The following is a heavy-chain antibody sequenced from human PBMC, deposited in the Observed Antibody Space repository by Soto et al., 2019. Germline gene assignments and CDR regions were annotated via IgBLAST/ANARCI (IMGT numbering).Heavy chain of an antibody. D-gene: IGHD4-17*01. J-gene: IGHJ4*02. Sequence: QVQLVESGGGVVQPGRSLRLSCAASGFTFSSYGMHWVRQAPGKGLEWVAVIWYDGSNKYYADSVKGRFTISRDNSKNTLYLQMNSLRSEDTAVYYCARGGDGDYGLDYWGQGNLVNVSS. CDR2: IWYDGSNK. V-gene: IGHV3-33*01. CDR3: ARGGDGDYGLDY. CDR1: GFTFSSYG.